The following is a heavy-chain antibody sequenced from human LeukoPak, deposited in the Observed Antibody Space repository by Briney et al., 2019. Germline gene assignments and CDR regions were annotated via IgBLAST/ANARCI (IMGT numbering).Heavy chain of an antibody. CDR1: GFTFSSYG. V-gene: IGHV3-23*01. Sequence: GGSLRLSCAASGFTFSSYGMSWVRQAPGKGLEWVSAISGSGGSTYYADSVKGRFTISRDNSKNTLYLQMNSLRAEDTAVYYCAIYYDSSDPFDYWGQGTLVTVSS. CDR3: AIYYDSSDPFDY. CDR2: ISGSGGST. J-gene: IGHJ4*02. D-gene: IGHD3-22*01.